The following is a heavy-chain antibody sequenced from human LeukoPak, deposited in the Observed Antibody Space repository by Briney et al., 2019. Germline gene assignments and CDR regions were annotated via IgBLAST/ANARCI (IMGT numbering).Heavy chain of an antibody. Sequence: ASVKVSCKASGYTFTSYAMNWVRQAPGQGLEWMGWISAYNGNTNYAQKLQGRVTMTTDTSTSTAYMELRSLRSDDTAVYYCARMELSGRNWFDPWGQGTLVTVSS. CDR2: ISAYNGNT. D-gene: IGHD3-16*02. J-gene: IGHJ5*02. CDR1: GYTFTSYA. V-gene: IGHV1-18*01. CDR3: ARMELSGRNWFDP.